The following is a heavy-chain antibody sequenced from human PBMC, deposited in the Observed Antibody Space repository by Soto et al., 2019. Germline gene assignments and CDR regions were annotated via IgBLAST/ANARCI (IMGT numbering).Heavy chain of an antibody. D-gene: IGHD7-27*01. Sequence: LRLSCAASGFTFSSYGMHWVRQAPGKGLEWVAVISYDGSNKYYADSVKGRFTISRDNSKNTLYLQMNSLRAEDTAVYYCAKDLTGDLGYWGQGTLVTVSS. CDR2: ISYDGSNK. CDR3: AKDLTGDLGY. CDR1: GFTFSSYG. V-gene: IGHV3-30*18. J-gene: IGHJ4*02.